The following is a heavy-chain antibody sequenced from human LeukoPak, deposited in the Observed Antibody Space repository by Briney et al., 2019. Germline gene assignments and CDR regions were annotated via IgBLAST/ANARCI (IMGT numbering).Heavy chain of an antibody. J-gene: IGHJ6*02. Sequence: GGSLRLSCAASGFTFSSYAMNWVRQAPGKGLEWVSAISGSGGSTYYADSVTGRFTISRDNSKNTLYLQMNSLRAEDTAVYYCARDVYALYYYYYGMDVWGQGTTVTVSS. CDR2: ISGSGGST. CDR1: GFTFSSYA. V-gene: IGHV3-23*01. CDR3: ARDVYALYYYYYGMDV. D-gene: IGHD2-8*01.